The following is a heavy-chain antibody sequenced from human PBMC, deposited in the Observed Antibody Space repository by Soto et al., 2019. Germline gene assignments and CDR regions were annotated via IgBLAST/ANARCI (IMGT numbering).Heavy chain of an antibody. D-gene: IGHD6-19*01. V-gene: IGHV4-61*01. CDR2: IYNNETF. CDR3: ARVPLRYSSSHNFDS. J-gene: IGHJ4*02. Sequence: SETLSLTCSVSGASVSSGIFYWSWIRHPPGKGLEWIGFIYNNETFNYNPSLKSRVTLSVDTSKHQFSLKLSSVTAADTAVYYCARVPLRYSSSHNFDSWGQGALVTVSS. CDR1: GASVSSGIFY.